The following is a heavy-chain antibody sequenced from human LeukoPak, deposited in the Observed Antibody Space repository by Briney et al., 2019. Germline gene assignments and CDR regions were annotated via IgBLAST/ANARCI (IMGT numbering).Heavy chain of an antibody. CDR1: GGAISTYY. CDR3: ARDKAHTYGYYFDP. Sequence: SETLSLTCSVSGGAISTYYWNWIRQSPGQGLEWIGHISYGTTDYNPSLKSRVTISADTSKNQISLTSTSVTADDTAVYYCARDKAHTYGYYFDPWGQGTQVLVSS. CDR2: ISYGTT. J-gene: IGHJ4*02. D-gene: IGHD5-18*01. V-gene: IGHV4-59*01.